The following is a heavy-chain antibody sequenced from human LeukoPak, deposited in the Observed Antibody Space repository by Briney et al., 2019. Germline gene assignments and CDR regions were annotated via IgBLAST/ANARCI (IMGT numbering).Heavy chain of an antibody. Sequence: SVYLSCKASVYTFTTYGISWVRRAPGQQRECMGGISAYNSNRDYAHNLPARVSMPTDTSTSPAYMELRSLGSDDTAVYYCARDAFDYWGQGNLVTVSS. V-gene: IGHV1-18*04. CDR2: ISAYNSNR. J-gene: IGHJ4*02. CDR1: VYTFTTYG. CDR3: ARDAFDY.